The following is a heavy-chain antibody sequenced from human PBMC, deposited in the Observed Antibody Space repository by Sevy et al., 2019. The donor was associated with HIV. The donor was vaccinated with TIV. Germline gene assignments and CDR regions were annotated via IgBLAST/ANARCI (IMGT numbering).Heavy chain of an antibody. Sequence: GGSLRLSCAASGFTFSNAWMSWVRQAPGKGLEWVGRIKGKIYDGTIDYAAPVQVSFSISRDNSKHTLYLKMNSQKLADTAVYYCATASWSKEDDFNYWGQGTLVTVSS. CDR2: IKGKIYDGTI. V-gene: IGHV3-15*01. CDR3: ATASWSKEDDFNY. D-gene: IGHD6-13*01. J-gene: IGHJ4*02. CDR1: GFTFSNAW.